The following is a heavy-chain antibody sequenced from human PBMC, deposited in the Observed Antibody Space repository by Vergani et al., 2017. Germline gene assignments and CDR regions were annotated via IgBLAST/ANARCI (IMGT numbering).Heavy chain of an antibody. Sequence: QVQLVQSGAEVKKPGASVKVSCKASGYTFTSYYMHWVRQAPGQGLEWMGGIIPIFGTANYAQKFQGRVTITADKSTSTAYMELSSLRSEDTAVYYCARAVTTVTTYFDLWGRGTLVTVSS. V-gene: IGHV1-69*06. CDR3: ARAVTTVTTYFDL. CDR1: GYTFTSYY. J-gene: IGHJ2*01. CDR2: IIPIFGTA. D-gene: IGHD4-11*01.